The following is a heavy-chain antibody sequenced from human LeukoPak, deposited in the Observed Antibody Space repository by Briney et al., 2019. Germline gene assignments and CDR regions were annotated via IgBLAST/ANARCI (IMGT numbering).Heavy chain of an antibody. Sequence: SGPALVKPTQTLTLTCTFSGFSLSTSGMCASWIRQPPGKALEWLARIDWDDDKYYSTSLKTRLTISKDTSKNQVVLTMTNMDPVDTATYYCARIYYDSSGYYVDYWGQGTLVTVSS. CDR3: ARIYYDSSGYYVDY. J-gene: IGHJ4*02. D-gene: IGHD3-22*01. V-gene: IGHV2-70*11. CDR2: IDWDDDK. CDR1: GFSLSTSGMC.